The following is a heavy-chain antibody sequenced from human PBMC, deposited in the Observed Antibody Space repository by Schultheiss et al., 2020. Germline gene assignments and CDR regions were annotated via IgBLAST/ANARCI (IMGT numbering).Heavy chain of an antibody. CDR3: ARGTEIVVVPDAFDI. D-gene: IGHD3-22*01. Sequence: SETLSLTCTVSGGSISSSSYYWGWIRQPPGKGLEWIGSIYHSGSTYYNPSLKSRVTISVDTSKNQFSLKLSSVTAADTAVYYCARGTEIVVVPDAFDIWGQGTMGTVSS. CDR1: GGSISSSSYY. J-gene: IGHJ3*02. V-gene: IGHV4-39*07. CDR2: IYHSGST.